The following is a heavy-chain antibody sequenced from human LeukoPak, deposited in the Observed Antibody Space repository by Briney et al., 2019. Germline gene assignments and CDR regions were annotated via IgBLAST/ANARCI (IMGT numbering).Heavy chain of an antibody. J-gene: IGHJ4*02. CDR3: AREDGAGVDY. V-gene: IGHV1-8*02. D-gene: IGHD2-15*01. Sequence: ASVKVSCKASGYTFTGYYMHWVRQAPGQGLELMGWMNPNSGNTGYTQKFQGRVTMTRNTSISTAYMELSSLRSEDTAVYYCAREDGAGVDYWGQGTLVTVSS. CDR1: GYTFTGYY. CDR2: MNPNSGNT.